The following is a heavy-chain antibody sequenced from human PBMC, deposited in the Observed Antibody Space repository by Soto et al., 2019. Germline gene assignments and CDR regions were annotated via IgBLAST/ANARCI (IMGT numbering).Heavy chain of an antibody. D-gene: IGHD2-21*02. V-gene: IGHV4-59*08. J-gene: IGHJ4*02. CDR2: IHYSGTT. Sequence: PSETLSLTCTVSGGSINNYYWHWIRQPPGEGLEWIGYIHYSGTTKYNASLKSRATMSLDASKNQFSLKLKSVTAADTALYFCARQRTSVVTQAYFDVWGPGSLVTVSS. CDR3: ARQRTSVVTQAYFDV. CDR1: GGSINNYY.